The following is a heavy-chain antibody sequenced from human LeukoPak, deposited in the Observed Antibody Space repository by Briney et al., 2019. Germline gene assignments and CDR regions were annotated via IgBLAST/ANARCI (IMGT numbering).Heavy chain of an antibody. CDR1: GYSISSTYY. CDR2: VFHSGNT. Sequence: PSETLSLTCTVSGYSISSTYYWGWIRQPPGKGLEWVGSVFHSGNTYYNPSLKSRLTISVDTSKNQFSLKLSSVTAADTAVYYCAGGKTWELLGYWGQGTLVTVSS. CDR3: AGGKTWELLGY. D-gene: IGHD1-26*01. J-gene: IGHJ4*02. V-gene: IGHV4-38-2*02.